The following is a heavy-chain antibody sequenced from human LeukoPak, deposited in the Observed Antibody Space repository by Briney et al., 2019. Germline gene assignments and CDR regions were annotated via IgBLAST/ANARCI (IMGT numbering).Heavy chain of an antibody. D-gene: IGHD2-2*01. J-gene: IGHJ3*02. V-gene: IGHV3-30*03. Sequence: PGGSLRLSCAASGFTFSSYGMHWVRQAPGKGLEWVAVISYDGSNKYYADSVKGRFTISRDNSKNTLYLQMNSLRAEDTAVYYCARDGQLQDAFDIWGQGTMVTVSS. CDR1: GFTFSSYG. CDR3: ARDGQLQDAFDI. CDR2: ISYDGSNK.